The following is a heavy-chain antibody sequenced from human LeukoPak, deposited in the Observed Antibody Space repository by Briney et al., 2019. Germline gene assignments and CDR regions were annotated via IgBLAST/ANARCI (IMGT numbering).Heavy chain of an antibody. Sequence: GGSLRLSCATSGFTFSSYTIHWVRQPPGKGLEWVAVISFDGSNKYYADSVKGRFTISRDNSKNTLYLQMNSLRAEDTAVYYCAREELGSSLGFDPWGQGTLVTVSS. CDR2: ISFDGSNK. CDR3: AREELGSSLGFDP. CDR1: GFTFSSYT. J-gene: IGHJ5*02. D-gene: IGHD3-16*01. V-gene: IGHV3-30-3*01.